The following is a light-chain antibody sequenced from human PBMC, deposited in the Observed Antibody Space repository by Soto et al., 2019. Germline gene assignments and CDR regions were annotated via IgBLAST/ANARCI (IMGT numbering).Light chain of an antibody. CDR2: MTT. CDR3: AAWDDSLRRPV. Sequence: QSVLTQPPSASGTPGQSVSISCSGSTSNIGGNYVYWYHQLPGTAPKLLIEMTTRRPSGVPDRFSGSKSGTSASLAISVLRCEDEADYYCAAWDDSLRRPVFGGGTKLAV. CDR1: TSNIGGNY. V-gene: IGLV1-47*01. J-gene: IGLJ3*02.